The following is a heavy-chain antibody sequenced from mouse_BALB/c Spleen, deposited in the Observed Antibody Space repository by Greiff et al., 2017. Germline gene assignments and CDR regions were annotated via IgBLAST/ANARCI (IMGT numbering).Heavy chain of an antibody. CDR3: ARNGRAAWFAY. J-gene: IGHJ3*01. D-gene: IGHD3-1*01. Sequence: QVQLQQSGPGLVQPSQSLSITCTVSGFSLTSYGVHWVRQSPGKGLEWLGVIWSGGSTDYNAAFISRLSISKDNSKSQVFFKMNSRQANDTAIYYCARNGRAAWFAYWGQGTLVTVSA. V-gene: IGHV2-2*02. CDR2: IWSGGST. CDR1: GFSLTSYG.